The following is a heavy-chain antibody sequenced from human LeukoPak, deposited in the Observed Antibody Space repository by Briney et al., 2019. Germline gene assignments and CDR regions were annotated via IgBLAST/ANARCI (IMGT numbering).Heavy chain of an antibody. CDR2: VYYSGTT. CDR1: GGSISSSTNYY. CDR3: ARGYYYYYMDV. Sequence: SETLSLTCTVSGGSISSSTNYYWGWIRQPPGKGLEWIGNVYYSGTTYYNPSLKSRVTISVDTSKNQFSLKLSSVTAADTAVYYCARGYYYYYMDVWGKGTTVTVSS. V-gene: IGHV4-39*01. J-gene: IGHJ6*03.